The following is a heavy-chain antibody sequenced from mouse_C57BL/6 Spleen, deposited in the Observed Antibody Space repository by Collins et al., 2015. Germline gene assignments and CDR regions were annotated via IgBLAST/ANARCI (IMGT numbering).Heavy chain of an antibody. V-gene: IGHV3-2*02. J-gene: IGHJ2*01. CDR3: ATGTYYFDY. Sequence: DVQLQESGPGLVKPSQSLSLTCTVTGYSITSDYAWNWIRQFPGNKLEWMGYISYSGSTSCNPSLKSRISITRDTSKNQFFLQLNSVTTEDTATYYCATGTYYFDYWGQGTTLTVSS. D-gene: IGHD4-1*01. CDR2: ISYSGST. CDR1: GYSITSDYA.